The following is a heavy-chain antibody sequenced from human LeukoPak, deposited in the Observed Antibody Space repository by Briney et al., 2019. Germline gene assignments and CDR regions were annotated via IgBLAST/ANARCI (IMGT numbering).Heavy chain of an antibody. CDR1: GFTFSSYG. Sequence: PGGSLRLSCAASGFTFSSYGMHWVRQAPGKGLEWVAVLSYDGSNKYYADSVKGRFTISRDNSKNTQYLQMNSLRAEDTAVYYCARDFEGYYYYYYMDVWGKGTTVTVSS. CDR3: ARDFEGYYYYYYMDV. CDR2: LSYDGSNK. J-gene: IGHJ6*03. V-gene: IGHV3-30*03.